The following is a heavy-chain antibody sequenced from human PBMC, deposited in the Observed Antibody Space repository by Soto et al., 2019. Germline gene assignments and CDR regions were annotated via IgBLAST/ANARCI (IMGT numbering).Heavy chain of an antibody. V-gene: IGHV1-69*13. D-gene: IGHD3-9*01. Sequence: SVKVSCKASGGTFSSYAISWVRQAPGQGLEWMGGIIPIFGTANYAQKFQGRVTITADESTSTAYMELSSLRSEDTAVYYCARGRDYDILTGYIRAYYYYGMDVWGQGTTVTVSS. CDR2: IIPIFGTA. CDR3: ARGRDYDILTGYIRAYYYYGMDV. J-gene: IGHJ6*02. CDR1: GGTFSSYA.